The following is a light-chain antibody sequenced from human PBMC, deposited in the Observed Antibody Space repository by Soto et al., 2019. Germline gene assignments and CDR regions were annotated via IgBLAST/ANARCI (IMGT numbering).Light chain of an antibody. Sequence: QSVLTQSPSASASLGASVKLTCTLSSGHSTYAIAWHQQQPEKGPRYLMNLNSDGRHSKGDGIPDRFSGTSSGAERYLTISSLQSEDDADYDCQTWGTGGDVVFGGGTKLTVL. CDR2: LNSDGRH. V-gene: IGLV4-69*01. CDR3: QTWGTGGDVV. CDR1: SGHSTYA. J-gene: IGLJ2*01.